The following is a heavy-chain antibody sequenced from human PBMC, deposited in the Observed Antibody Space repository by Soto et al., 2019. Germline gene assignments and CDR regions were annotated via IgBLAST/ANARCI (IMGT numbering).Heavy chain of an antibody. CDR2: IYHSGST. D-gene: IGHD4-4*01. CDR3: GRGMTTVTTLDY. CDR1: GGSISSGGYS. Sequence: QLQLQESGSGLVKPSQTLSLTCAVSGGSISSGGYSWSWIRQPPGKGLEWIRYIYHSGSTYYNPSLKSRVTVSVDRSTNQLSLKPSSVSAAETAVYYCGRGMTTVTTLDYWGQGTQVTVSS. V-gene: IGHV4-30-2*01. J-gene: IGHJ4*02.